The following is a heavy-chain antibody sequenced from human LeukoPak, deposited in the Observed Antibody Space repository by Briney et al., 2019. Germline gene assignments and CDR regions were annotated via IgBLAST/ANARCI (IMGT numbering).Heavy chain of an antibody. CDR3: VKGSQWGSILGALAD. CDR2: ITWNSGSI. CDR1: GFTFEDYA. V-gene: IGHV3-9*03. D-gene: IGHD1-26*01. J-gene: IGHJ4*02. Sequence: PGGSLRLSCAASGFTFEDYAMHWVRQAPGKGLEWVSGITWNSGSIAYADSVKGRFTISRDNAKNSLYLQMNSLRAEDMALYYCVKGSQWGSILGALADWGQGTLVTVSS.